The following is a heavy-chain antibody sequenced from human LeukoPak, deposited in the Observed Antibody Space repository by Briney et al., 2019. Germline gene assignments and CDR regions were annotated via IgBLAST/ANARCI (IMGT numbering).Heavy chain of an antibody. V-gene: IGHV3-23*01. CDR2: ISGSSSST. J-gene: IGHJ4*02. CDR1: GFTFSSYA. Sequence: PGGSLRLSCAASGFTFSSYAMSWVRQAPGKGLQWVSGISGSSSSTYYADSVKGRFTISRDNSKNTLYLQMNSLRAEDTAVYYCAISSRFFDYWGQGTLVTVSS. CDR3: AISSRFFDY. D-gene: IGHD3-3*01.